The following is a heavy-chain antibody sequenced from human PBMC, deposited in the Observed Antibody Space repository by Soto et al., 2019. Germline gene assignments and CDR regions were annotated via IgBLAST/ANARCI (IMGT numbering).Heavy chain of an antibody. J-gene: IGHJ4*02. CDR3: ARHSSSSWSYFDY. V-gene: IGHV4-39*01. CDR1: GDSIPSNSCF. CDR2: IYYSGTT. D-gene: IGHD6-13*01. Sequence: SETLSLTCTVSGDSIPSNSCFWAWIRQPPGKGLEWIGSIYYSGTTYYNPSLKSRVTISVDRSKNQFSLKLSSVTAADTAVYYCARHSSSSWSYFDYWGQGTLVTVS.